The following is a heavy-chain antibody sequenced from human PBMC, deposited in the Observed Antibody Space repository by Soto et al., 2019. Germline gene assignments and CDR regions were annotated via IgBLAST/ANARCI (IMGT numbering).Heavy chain of an antibody. Sequence: ERQLVQSGGGVVQPGGSLKLSCAAFGFTFSVSDMHWVRQASGTGLEWVGRIRGKNNNYATTYAASMTGRFIISRDDSDNTAFLQMSSLITEDTAIYYCTRHEEGRRAVFYGMDVWGQGTTVTVSS. CDR2: IRGKNNNYAT. CDR3: TRHEEGRRAVFYGMDV. CDR1: GFTFSVSD. V-gene: IGHV3-73*02. J-gene: IGHJ6*02. D-gene: IGHD6-19*01.